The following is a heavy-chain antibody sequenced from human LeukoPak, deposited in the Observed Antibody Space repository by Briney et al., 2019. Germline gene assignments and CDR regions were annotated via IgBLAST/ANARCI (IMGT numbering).Heavy chain of an antibody. V-gene: IGHV4-34*01. D-gene: IGHD4-17*01. CDR3: ARESYGVGFDP. Sequence: PSETLSLTCAVYGGSFSGYYWSWIRQPPGKGLEWIGEINHSGSTNYNPSLKSRVTISVDTSKNQFSLKLSSVTAADTAVYYCARESYGVGFDPWGQGTLVTVSS. CDR2: INHSGST. CDR1: GGSFSGYY. J-gene: IGHJ5*02.